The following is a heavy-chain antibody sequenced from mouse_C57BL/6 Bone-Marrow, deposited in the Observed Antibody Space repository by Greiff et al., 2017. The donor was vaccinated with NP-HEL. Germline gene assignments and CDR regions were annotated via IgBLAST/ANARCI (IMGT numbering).Heavy chain of an antibody. D-gene: IGHD2-4*01. Sequence: EVNVVESGGGLVQSGRSLRLSCATSGFTFSDFYMEWVRQAPGKGLEWIAASRNKANDYTTEYSASVKGRFIVSRDTSQSILYLQMNALRAEDTAIYYCARGDYDGAWFAYWGQGTLVTVSA. J-gene: IGHJ3*01. CDR2: SRNKANDYTT. CDR3: ARGDYDGAWFAY. V-gene: IGHV7-1*01. CDR1: GFTFSDFY.